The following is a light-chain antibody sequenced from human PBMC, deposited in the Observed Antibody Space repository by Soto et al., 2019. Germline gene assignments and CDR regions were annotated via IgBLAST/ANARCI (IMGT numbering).Light chain of an antibody. CDR3: QQRSNWPPIT. J-gene: IGKJ5*01. CDR1: QNILSN. CDR2: GAS. Sequence: EIVMTQSPATLSVSPGERATLPCRASQNILSNLAWYQQKPGQAPRLLIYGASTRATGIPARFSGSGSGTEFTLTISSLEPEDFAVYYCQQRSNWPPITFGQGTRLEIK. V-gene: IGKV3-15*01.